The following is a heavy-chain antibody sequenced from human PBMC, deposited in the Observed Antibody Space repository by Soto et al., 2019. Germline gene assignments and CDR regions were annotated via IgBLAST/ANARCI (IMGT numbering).Heavy chain of an antibody. D-gene: IGHD2-21*02. Sequence: QVRLQQWGAGLLKPSETLSLTCAVYGGSLGGDYWTWIRQAPGKGLEWIGEINHSGTINFDPSLRSRLTISRDTSKKEFSLKLSSVTDADTATYYCARADRTLVTSYSLDVWGQGTTVTVSS. CDR3: ARADRTLVTSYSLDV. CDR2: INHSGTI. V-gene: IGHV4-34*01. J-gene: IGHJ6*02. CDR1: GGSLGGDY.